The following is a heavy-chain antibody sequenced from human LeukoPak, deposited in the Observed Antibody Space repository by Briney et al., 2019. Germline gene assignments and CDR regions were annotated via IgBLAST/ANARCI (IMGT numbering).Heavy chain of an antibody. Sequence: ASVKVSCKASGGTFSSYAISWVRQAPGQGLEWMGRIIPILGMANYAQKFQGRVTITADKSTSTAYMELSSLRSEDTAVYYCAREDVLRYFDWLGGFDYWGQGTLVTVSS. CDR2: IIPILGMA. CDR1: GGTFSSYA. V-gene: IGHV1-69*04. D-gene: IGHD3-9*01. J-gene: IGHJ4*02. CDR3: AREDVLRYFDWLGGFDY.